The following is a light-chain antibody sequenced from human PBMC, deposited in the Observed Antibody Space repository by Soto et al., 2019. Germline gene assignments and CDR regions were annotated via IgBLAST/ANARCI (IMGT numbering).Light chain of an antibody. CDR1: QNVGIN. Sequence: DMVLTQSPATLSLSPGESATLSCRASQNVGINFAWYQQKSGQPPRLLIHTASSRATGIPARFSGSGSRTDFTLTISSLEPEDIAVYYCQERGRWPRATFGGGTKVEMK. V-gene: IGKV3-11*01. J-gene: IGKJ4*01. CDR2: TAS. CDR3: QERGRWPRAT.